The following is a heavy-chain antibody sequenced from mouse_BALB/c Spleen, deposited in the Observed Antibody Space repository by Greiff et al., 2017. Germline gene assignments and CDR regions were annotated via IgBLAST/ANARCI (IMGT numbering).Heavy chain of an antibody. Sequence: EVQLQESGPGLVKPSQSLSLTCTVTGYSITSDYAWNWIRQFPGNKLEWMGYISYSGSTSYNPSLKSRISITRDTSKNQFFLQLNSVTTEDTATYYCARSRQLGPSYYAMDYWGQGTSVTVSS. CDR2: ISYSGST. J-gene: IGHJ4*01. D-gene: IGHD3-1*01. V-gene: IGHV3-2*02. CDR3: ARSRQLGPSYYAMDY. CDR1: GYSITSDYA.